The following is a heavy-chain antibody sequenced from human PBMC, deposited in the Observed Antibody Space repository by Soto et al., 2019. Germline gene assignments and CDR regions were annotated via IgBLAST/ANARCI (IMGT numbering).Heavy chain of an antibody. CDR3: ARDQRFLEWLFCY. CDR1: GFTFSSYA. CDR2: ISYDGSNK. J-gene: IGHJ4*02. Sequence: RLSCAASGFTFSSYATHWVRQAPGKGLEWVAVISYDGSNKYYADSVKGRFTISRDNSKNTLYLQMNSLRAEDTAVYYCARDQRFLEWLFCYWGRGTLVTVSS. V-gene: IGHV3-30-3*01. D-gene: IGHD3-3*01.